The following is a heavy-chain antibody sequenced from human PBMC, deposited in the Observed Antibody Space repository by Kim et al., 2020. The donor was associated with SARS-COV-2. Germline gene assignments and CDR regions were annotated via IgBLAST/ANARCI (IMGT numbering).Heavy chain of an antibody. V-gene: IGHV3-74*01. D-gene: IGHD2-21*02. J-gene: IGHJ6*02. Sequence: GRDRFTISRDNAKNTLFLQMNNLSAEDTAVYYCARGEVVTTHYYYYGMDVWGQGTTVTVSS. CDR3: ARGEVVTTHYYYYGMDV.